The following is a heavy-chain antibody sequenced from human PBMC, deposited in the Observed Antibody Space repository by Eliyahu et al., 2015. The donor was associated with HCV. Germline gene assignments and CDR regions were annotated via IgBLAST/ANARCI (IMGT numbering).Heavy chain of an antibody. D-gene: IGHD6-19*01. Sequence: EVQLLESGXGLVQPGXSLRXSCAASGFTFSSYAMSWVRQAPGKGLEWASAISGNSANTYYADSVKGRFTISRDNSKNTLYLQINSLRAEDTAVYYCARRAVAGAFGDYWGQGTLVTVSS. CDR3: ARRAVAGAFGDY. CDR2: ISGNSANT. V-gene: IGHV3-23*01. J-gene: IGHJ4*02. CDR1: GFTFSSYA.